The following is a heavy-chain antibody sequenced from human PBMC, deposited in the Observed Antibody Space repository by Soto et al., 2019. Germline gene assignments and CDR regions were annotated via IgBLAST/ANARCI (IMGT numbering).Heavy chain of an antibody. CDR3: ASMGCHYGSGSQPLAN. CDR2: MYNSGST. CDR1: GGSISSYY. V-gene: IGHV4-59*08. J-gene: IGHJ4*02. Sequence: QVQLQESGPGLVKPSETLSLTCTVSGGSISSYYWTWIRQPPGKGLEWIGFMYNSGSTHYNPSIKSRATIPLAPSRRQCSLHLRSVTAADAAVYYCASMGCHYGSGSQPLANWGQGALVTVPS. D-gene: IGHD3-10*01.